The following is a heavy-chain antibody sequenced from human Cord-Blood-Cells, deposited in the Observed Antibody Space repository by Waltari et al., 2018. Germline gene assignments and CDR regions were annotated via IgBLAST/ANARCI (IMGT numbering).Heavy chain of an antibody. CDR2: IYYSGST. CDR1: GGSISSYY. D-gene: IGHD6-13*01. Sequence: QVQLQESGPELVKPSETLSLTCTVSGGSISSYYWSWIRQPPGKGLEWIGYIYYSGSTNYNPSLKSRVTISVDTSKNQFSLKLSSVTAADTAVYYCARAIAAAGAFDIWGQGTMVTVSS. CDR3: ARAIAAAGAFDI. V-gene: IGHV4-59*01. J-gene: IGHJ3*02.